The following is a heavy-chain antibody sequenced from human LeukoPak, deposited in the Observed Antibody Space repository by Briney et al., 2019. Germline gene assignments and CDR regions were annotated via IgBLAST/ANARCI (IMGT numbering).Heavy chain of an antibody. CDR2: VAYDGTNR. Sequence: GGSLRLSCEVSAVTFRSTAIHWVRQAPGKGLEWVAVVAYDGTNRKIADSVTGRFTVSRDDSNYTLNLQMNSLRPEDTAMYYCATGGKFDFWSGYHIDSWGQGTLVIVSS. CDR1: AVTFRSTA. V-gene: IGHV3-30*04. CDR3: ATGGKFDFWSGYHIDS. J-gene: IGHJ1*01. D-gene: IGHD3-3*01.